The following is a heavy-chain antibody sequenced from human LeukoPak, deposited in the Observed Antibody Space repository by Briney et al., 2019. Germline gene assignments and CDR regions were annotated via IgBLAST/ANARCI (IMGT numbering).Heavy chain of an antibody. Sequence: SQTLSLTRTVSGGSISSGSYYWSWIRQPAGRGLEWIGRIYTSGSTNYNPSLKSRVTISVDTSKNQFSLKLSSVTAADTAVYYCARTSYYYDSSGYYYYFDYWGQGTLVTVSS. CDR2: IYTSGST. V-gene: IGHV4-61*02. CDR3: ARTSYYYDSSGYYYYFDY. CDR1: GGSISSGSYY. D-gene: IGHD3-22*01. J-gene: IGHJ4*02.